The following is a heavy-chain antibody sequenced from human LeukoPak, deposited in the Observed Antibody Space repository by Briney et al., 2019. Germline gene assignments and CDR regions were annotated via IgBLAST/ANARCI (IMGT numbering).Heavy chain of an antibody. J-gene: IGHJ4*02. CDR2: ISSSGSTI. CDR3: ARGKAVMYFDY. V-gene: IGHV3-48*03. CDR1: GFTFSGSA. D-gene: IGHD2-21*01. Sequence: GGSLRLSCAASGFTFSGSAMHWVRQAPGKGLEWVSYISSSGSTIYYADSVKGRFTISRDNAKNSLYLQMNSLRAEDTAVYYCARGKAVMYFDYWGQGTLVTVSS.